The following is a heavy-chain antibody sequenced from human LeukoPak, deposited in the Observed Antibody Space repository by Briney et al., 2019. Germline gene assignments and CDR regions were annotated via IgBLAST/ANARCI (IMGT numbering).Heavy chain of an antibody. CDR2: IKSKTDGGTT. J-gene: IGHJ4*02. Sequence: GGSLRLSCAASGFTFSNAWMSWVRQAPGKGLEWVGRIKSKTDGGTTDYAAPVKGRFTISRDDSKNTLYLQMNSLKTEDTAVYYCTTESQYYDILTGDLLSFDYWGQGTLVTVSS. D-gene: IGHD3-9*01. V-gene: IGHV3-15*01. CDR1: GFTFSNAW. CDR3: TTESQYYDILTGDLLSFDY.